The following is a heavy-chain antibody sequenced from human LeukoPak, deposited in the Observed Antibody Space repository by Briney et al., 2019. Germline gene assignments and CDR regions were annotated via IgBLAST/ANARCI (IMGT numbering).Heavy chain of an antibody. CDR3: AKSRDSSGYYSWSGAFDI. CDR2: ISGSGGST. D-gene: IGHD3-22*01. CDR1: GFTFSSYA. V-gene: IGHV3-23*01. Sequence: GGTLRLSCAAPGFTFSSYAMSWVRQAPGKGLEWVSAISGSGGSTHYADSVKGRFIISRDNSKNSLYLQMNSLRAEDTAVYYCAKSRDSSGYYSWSGAFDIWGQGTMVTVSS. J-gene: IGHJ3*02.